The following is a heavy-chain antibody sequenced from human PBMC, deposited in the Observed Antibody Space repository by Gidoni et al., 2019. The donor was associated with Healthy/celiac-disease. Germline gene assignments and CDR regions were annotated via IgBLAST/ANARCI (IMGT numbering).Heavy chain of an antibody. Sequence: QVQLVQSGAEVKKPGSSVKVSCQASGGTFSSYDISRVRQAPGTGLECMGRITPTLGIANYAQKFQGRVTITADKSTRTAYMELSSLRAEDTAVYYCASWAGIAAAGHLLNWGQGTLVTVSS. V-gene: IGHV1-69*04. J-gene: IGHJ4*02. D-gene: IGHD6-13*01. CDR3: ASWAGIAAAGHLLN. CDR2: ITPTLGIA. CDR1: GGTFSSYD.